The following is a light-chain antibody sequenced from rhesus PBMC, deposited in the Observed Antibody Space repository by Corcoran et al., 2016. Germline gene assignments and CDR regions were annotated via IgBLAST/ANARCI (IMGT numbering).Light chain of an antibody. J-gene: IGKJ4*01. Sequence: DIQMTQSPSSLSASVGDRVTITCQASQSLSNYLNWYQQKPGKIPKLLIYRASSLQSGIPSRFSGIGSGTDFTLTISSLQPEDFATYYCQQGYSYPLTFGGGTKVELK. CDR2: RAS. V-gene: IGKV1S9*01. CDR3: QQGYSYPLT. CDR1: QSLSNY.